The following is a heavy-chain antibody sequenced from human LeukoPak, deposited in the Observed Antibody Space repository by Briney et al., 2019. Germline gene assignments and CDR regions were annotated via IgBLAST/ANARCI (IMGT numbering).Heavy chain of an antibody. D-gene: IGHD5-24*01. J-gene: IGHJ4*02. CDR1: GFTFSSYS. CDR2: ISSDSRTI. V-gene: IGHV3-48*02. CDR3: AKWLQYEIDY. Sequence: PGGSLRLSCAASGFTFSSYSMNWVRQAPGKGLEWVSYISSDSRTIYYADPVKGRFTISRDNAKNSLYLQMKSLRDEDTAVYYCAKWLQYEIDYWGQGALVTVSS.